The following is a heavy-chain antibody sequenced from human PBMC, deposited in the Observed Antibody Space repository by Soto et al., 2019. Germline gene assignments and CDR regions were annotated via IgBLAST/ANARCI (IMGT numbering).Heavy chain of an antibody. J-gene: IGHJ4*02. V-gene: IGHV1-69*13. CDR1: GGTFSSYA. Sequence: ASLKVSCKASGGTFSSYAISWVRQAPGQGLEWMGGIIPIFGTANYAQKFQGRVTITADESTSTAYMELSSLRSEDTAVYYCPSDSSIAARGPPIWGQVTLVTVSS. D-gene: IGHD6-6*01. CDR3: PSDSSIAARGPPI. CDR2: IIPIFGTA.